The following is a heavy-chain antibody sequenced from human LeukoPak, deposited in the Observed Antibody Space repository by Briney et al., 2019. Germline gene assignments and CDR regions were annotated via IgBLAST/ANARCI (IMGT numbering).Heavy chain of an antibody. V-gene: IGHV1-69*05. CDR1: GGTFSSYA. CDR3: ARDRYYGSGSYYSFDY. CDR2: IIPIFGTA. J-gene: IGHJ4*02. Sequence: PAASVKVSCKASGGTFSSYAISWVRQAPGQGLEWMGGIIPIFGTANYAQKFQGRVTITTDESTITAYMELSSLRSEDTAVYYCARDRYYGSGSYYSFDYWGQGTLVTVSS. D-gene: IGHD3-10*01.